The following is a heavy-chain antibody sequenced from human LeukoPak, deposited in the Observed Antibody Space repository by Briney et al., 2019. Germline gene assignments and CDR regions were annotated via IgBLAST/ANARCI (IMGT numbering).Heavy chain of an antibody. Sequence: ASVKVSCKASGYTFTSYTMHWVRQAPGQRLEWMGWINAGNGNTKYSQKLQGRVTMTTDTSTSTAYMELRSLRSDDTAVHYCARGSSSTYYYYGMDVWGQGTTVTVSS. CDR1: GYTFTSYT. D-gene: IGHD6-6*01. J-gene: IGHJ6*02. V-gene: IGHV1-3*01. CDR3: ARGSSSTYYYYGMDV. CDR2: INAGNGNT.